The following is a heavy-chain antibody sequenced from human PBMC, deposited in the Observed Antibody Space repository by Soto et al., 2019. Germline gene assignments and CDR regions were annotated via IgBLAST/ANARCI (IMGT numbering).Heavy chain of an antibody. V-gene: IGHV4-59*01. Sequence: SETLSLTCTVAGGSISSYYLSWIRPPPGKGLEWIGYIYYSGSTNYNPSLKSRVTISVDTSKNQFSLKLSSVTAADTAVYYCARGGRYSYGHDYFDYWGQGTLVTVSS. D-gene: IGHD5-18*01. CDR3: ARGGRYSYGHDYFDY. CDR1: GGSISSYY. J-gene: IGHJ4*02. CDR2: IYYSGST.